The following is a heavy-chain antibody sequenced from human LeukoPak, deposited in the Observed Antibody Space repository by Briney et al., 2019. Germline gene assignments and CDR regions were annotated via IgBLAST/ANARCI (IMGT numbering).Heavy chain of an antibody. J-gene: IGHJ4*02. D-gene: IGHD6-13*01. CDR1: GGSISSSNW. CDR3: ARDKDSSSWLYYFDY. V-gene: IGHV4-4*02. Sequence: SGTLSLTCAVSGGSISSSNWWSWVRQPPGKGLEWIGEIYHSGSTNYNPSLKSRVTISVDKSKNQFSLKLSSVTAADTAVYYCARDKDSSSWLYYFDYWGQGTLVTVSS. CDR2: IYHSGST.